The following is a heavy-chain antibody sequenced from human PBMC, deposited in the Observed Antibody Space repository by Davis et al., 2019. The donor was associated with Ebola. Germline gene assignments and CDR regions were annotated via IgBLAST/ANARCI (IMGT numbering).Heavy chain of an antibody. Sequence: GGSLRLSCAASGFTFSSYGMHWVRQAPGKGLEWVAVISYDGSNKYYADSVKGRFTISRDNSKNTLYLQMNSLRAEDTAVYYCAKGTGSSGWYNFDYWGQGTLVTVSS. CDR3: AKGTGSSGWYNFDY. CDR2: ISYDGSNK. CDR1: GFTFSSYG. D-gene: IGHD6-19*01. V-gene: IGHV3-30*18. J-gene: IGHJ4*02.